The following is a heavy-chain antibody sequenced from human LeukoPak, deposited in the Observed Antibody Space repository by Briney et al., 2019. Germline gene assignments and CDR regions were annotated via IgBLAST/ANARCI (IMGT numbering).Heavy chain of an antibody. V-gene: IGHV3-21*01. CDR1: GFTFSSYS. CDR2: ISSSSSYI. D-gene: IGHD4-23*01. CDR3: ARGTGGYGGNLNAFDI. Sequence: GGSLRLSCAASGFTFSSYSMNWVRQAPGKGLEWVSSISSSSSYIYYADSVKGRFTISGDNAKNSLYLQMNSLRAEDTAVYYCARGTGGYGGNLNAFDIWGQGTMVTVSS. J-gene: IGHJ3*02.